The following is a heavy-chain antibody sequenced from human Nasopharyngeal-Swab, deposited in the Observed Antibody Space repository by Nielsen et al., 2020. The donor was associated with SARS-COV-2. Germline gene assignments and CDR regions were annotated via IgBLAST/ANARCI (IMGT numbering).Heavy chain of an antibody. CDR3: ASGTYDNAPG. V-gene: IGHV3-48*02. Sequence: GGSLRLSCAASGFTFSKFRMNGVRQAPGKGLEWVSCISSNSDTKYYADSVKGRFTISRDNGKNSLYLQMNSLRHEDTAVYYCASGTYDNAPGWGQGTLVTVSS. CDR2: ISSNSDTK. D-gene: IGHD1-1*01. CDR1: GFTFSKFR. J-gene: IGHJ4*02.